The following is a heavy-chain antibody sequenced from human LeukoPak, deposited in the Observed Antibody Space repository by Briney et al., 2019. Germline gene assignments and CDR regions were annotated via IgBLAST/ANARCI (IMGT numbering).Heavy chain of an antibody. V-gene: IGHV1-69*04. CDR2: IIPILGIA. D-gene: IGHD2-2*01. CDR3: ARAGALIVVVPAADYYYYMDV. Sequence: SVKVSCKASGGTFSSYAISWVRQAPGQGLEWMGRIIPILGIANYAQKFQGRVTITADKSTSTAYMELSSLRSEDTAVYYCARAGALIVVVPAADYYYYMDVWGKGTTVTVSS. CDR1: GGTFSSYA. J-gene: IGHJ6*03.